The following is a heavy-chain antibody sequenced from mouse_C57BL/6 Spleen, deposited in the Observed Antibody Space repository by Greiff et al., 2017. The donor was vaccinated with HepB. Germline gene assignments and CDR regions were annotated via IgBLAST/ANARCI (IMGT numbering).Heavy chain of an antibody. Sequence: QVHVKQSGPGLVQPSQSLSITCTVSGFSLTSYGVHWVRQSPGKGLEWLGVIWSGGSTDYNAAFISRLSISKDNSKSQVFFKMNSLQADDTAIYYFARTGFFITTVDYAMDYWGQGASVTVSS. V-gene: IGHV2-2*01. D-gene: IGHD1-1*01. CDR2: IWSGGST. CDR3: ARTGFFITTVDYAMDY. CDR1: GFSLTSYG. J-gene: IGHJ4*01.